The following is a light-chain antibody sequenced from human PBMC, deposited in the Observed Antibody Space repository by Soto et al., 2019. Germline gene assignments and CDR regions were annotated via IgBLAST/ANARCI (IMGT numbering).Light chain of an antibody. Sequence: QFGLNPPAPVSGSPGQAITLSCTGTSSDVGGYNYVSWYQQHPGKAPKLMIYDVSNRPSGVSNRSSGSKSGNTASLTISGLQAEDEADYYCSSYTSSSTLYVFGTGTKVTVL. CDR3: SSYTSSSTLYV. V-gene: IGLV2-14*01. CDR1: SSDVGGYNY. J-gene: IGLJ1*01. CDR2: DVS.